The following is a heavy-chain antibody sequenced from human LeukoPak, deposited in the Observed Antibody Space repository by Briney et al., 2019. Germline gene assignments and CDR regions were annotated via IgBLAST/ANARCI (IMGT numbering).Heavy chain of an antibody. CDR1: GFTFSSYW. V-gene: IGHV3-7*01. J-gene: IGHJ6*03. D-gene: IGHD4-11*01. CDR2: IKQDGSEK. Sequence: GGALRLSRAASGFTFSSYWMSGVRQAPGKGREGGANIKQDGSEKYYVDSVKGRFTISRDNAKNSLYLQMNSLRAEDTAVYYCARMSAYSNYVVDYYYYYMDVWGKGTTVTVSS. CDR3: ARMSAYSNYVVDYYYYYMDV.